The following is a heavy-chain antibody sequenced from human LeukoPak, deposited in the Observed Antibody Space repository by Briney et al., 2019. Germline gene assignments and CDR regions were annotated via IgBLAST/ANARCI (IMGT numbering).Heavy chain of an antibody. V-gene: IGHV4-59*01. J-gene: IGHJ3*01. Sequence: SETLSLTCSVSGVSINGYFWNWVRQTPERGLEWIGYVSHTGATTSNPTLKSRVSITIDTSKRQISLSMTSVTAADSALYYCARDRRGSYYTFDVWGPGTIVSVS. CDR3: ARDRRGSYYTFDV. D-gene: IGHD1-26*01. CDR2: VSHTGAT. CDR1: GVSINGYF.